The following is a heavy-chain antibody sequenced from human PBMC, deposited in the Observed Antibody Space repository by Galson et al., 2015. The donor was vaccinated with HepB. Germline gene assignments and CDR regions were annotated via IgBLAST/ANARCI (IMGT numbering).Heavy chain of an antibody. J-gene: IGHJ4*02. Sequence: SLRLSCAASGFTVSSNYMSWVRQAPGKGLEWVSVIYSGGSTYYADSVKGRFTISRDNSKNTLYLQMNSLRAEDTAVYYCARDRGNNYFDYWGQGTLVTVSS. CDR2: IYSGGST. V-gene: IGHV3-66*02. CDR3: ARDRGNNYFDY. CDR1: GFTVSSNY.